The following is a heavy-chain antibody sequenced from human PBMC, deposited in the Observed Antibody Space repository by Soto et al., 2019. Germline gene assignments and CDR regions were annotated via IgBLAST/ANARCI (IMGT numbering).Heavy chain of an antibody. D-gene: IGHD1-20*01. J-gene: IGHJ2*01. CDR3: AGGPRYLSFAL. V-gene: IGHV4-34*01. CDR1: GGSSRAYH. Sequence: PSETLSLTCSVYGGSSRAYHWSWIRQSPGEGLEWIGEFSYSGSLNYNPSLNRRVAVSLDTSTDHFSLTMTSVTAADTGVYFCAGGPRYLSFALWGRGTLVTVSS. CDR2: FSYSGSL.